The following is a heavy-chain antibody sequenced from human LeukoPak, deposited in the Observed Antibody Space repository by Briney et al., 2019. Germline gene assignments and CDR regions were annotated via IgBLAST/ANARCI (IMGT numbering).Heavy chain of an antibody. CDR1: GYTFTSYY. Sequence: ASVKVSCKASGYTFTSYYMHWVRQAPGQGLEWMGIINPIVGITSYAQKFQGRVTMTTDTSTSTAYMELRSLRSDDTAVYYCARANVVVTAILFDYWGQGTLVTVSS. J-gene: IGHJ4*02. V-gene: IGHV1-46*01. D-gene: IGHD2-21*02. CDR2: INPIVGIT. CDR3: ARANVVVTAILFDY.